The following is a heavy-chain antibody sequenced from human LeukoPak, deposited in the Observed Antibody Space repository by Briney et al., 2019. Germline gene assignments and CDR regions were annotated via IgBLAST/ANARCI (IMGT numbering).Heavy chain of an antibody. CDR2: VKRKIDGETT. V-gene: IGHV3-15*01. J-gene: IGHJ4*02. CDR3: TTDSAAY. CDR1: GFTFSNAW. Sequence: PGGSLRLSCAASGFTFSNAWMTWVRQAPGKGLEWVGRVKRKIDGETTDYAAAVKGRFAISRDDSKNTVYLQMNSLKTEDTALYYCTTDSAAYWSQGTLVTVSS.